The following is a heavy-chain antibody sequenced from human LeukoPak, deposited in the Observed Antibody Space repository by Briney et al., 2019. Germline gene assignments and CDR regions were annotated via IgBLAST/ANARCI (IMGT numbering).Heavy chain of an antibody. CDR1: GGSISSGRYS. CDR2: IYHSGST. CDR3: ARAGEQLGNWFDP. J-gene: IGHJ5*02. Sequence: SQTLSLTCAVSGGSISSGRYSWSWIRQPPGKGLEWIGYIYHSGSTYYNPSLKSRVTISVDRSKNQFSLKLSSVTAADTAVYYCARAGEQLGNWFDPWGQGTLVTVSS. V-gene: IGHV4-30-2*01. D-gene: IGHD6-6*01.